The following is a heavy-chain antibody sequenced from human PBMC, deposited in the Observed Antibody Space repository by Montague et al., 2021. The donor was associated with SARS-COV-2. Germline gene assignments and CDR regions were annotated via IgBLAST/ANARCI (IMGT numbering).Heavy chain of an antibody. J-gene: IGHJ4*02. D-gene: IGHD1-26*01. Sequence: CAISGDSVSSNSAAWSWIRQSPSRGLEWLGRTYYRSKWYNDYAVSVKSRITINPDTSKNQFSLQLNSVTAADTAVYYCAIGGNHYFFYWGQGTLVTVSS. CDR2: TYYRSKWYN. CDR1: GDSVSSNSAA. V-gene: IGHV6-1*01. CDR3: AIGGNHYFFY.